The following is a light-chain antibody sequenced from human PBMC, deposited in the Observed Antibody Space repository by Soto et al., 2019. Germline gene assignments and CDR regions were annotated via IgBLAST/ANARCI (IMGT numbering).Light chain of an antibody. Sequence: QSVLTQPPSASGTPGQKVTISCSGTTSNIGSDFLYWFQQFPGTAPILLIYRNNQRPSGVSDRFSVSKSGTSGSLAISGLQSEDEADYYCVSWDGSLSGWVFGGGTKLTVL. CDR2: RNN. CDR1: TSNIGSDF. V-gene: IGLV1-47*01. CDR3: VSWDGSLSGWV. J-gene: IGLJ3*02.